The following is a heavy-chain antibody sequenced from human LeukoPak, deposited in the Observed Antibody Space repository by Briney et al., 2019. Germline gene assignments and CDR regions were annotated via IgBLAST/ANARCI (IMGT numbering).Heavy chain of an antibody. J-gene: IGHJ4*02. CDR3: AKFPITMIVVVITFRY. Sequence: GGSLRLSCAASGFTFSSYAMSWVRQAPGKGLEWASAISGSGGSTYYADSVRGRFTISRDNSKNTLYLQMNSLRAEDTAVYYCAKFPITMIVVVITFRYWGQGTLVTVSS. V-gene: IGHV3-23*01. CDR1: GFTFSSYA. CDR2: ISGSGGST. D-gene: IGHD3-22*01.